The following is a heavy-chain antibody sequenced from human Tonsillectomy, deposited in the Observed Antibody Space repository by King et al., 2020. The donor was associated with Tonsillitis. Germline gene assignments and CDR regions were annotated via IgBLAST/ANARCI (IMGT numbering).Heavy chain of an antibody. Sequence: VQLVESGAEVKKPGASVKVSCTASGYTFTDYYMHWVRQAPGQGLEWMGWINPNSGGTNFAQKFQGRVTMTRGTSISTVYMELSRLRSDDTAVYYCARGSYHRGLDYWGQGTLVTVSS. CDR3: ARGSYHRGLDY. CDR1: GYTFTDYY. V-gene: IGHV1-2*02. CDR2: INPNSGGT. J-gene: IGHJ4*02. D-gene: IGHD3-10*01.